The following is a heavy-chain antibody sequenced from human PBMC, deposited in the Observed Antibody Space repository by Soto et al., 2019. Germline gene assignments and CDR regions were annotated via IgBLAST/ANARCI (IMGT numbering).Heavy chain of an antibody. Sequence: SGPTLVNPTQTLTLTCTFSGFSLSTSGMCVSWIRQPPGKALEWLARIDWDDDKYSTTSLKTRLTISKDTSKNQVVLTMTNMDPVDTATYYCARTRGDSSTWYVIDYWGPGTLVTVSS. CDR1: GFSLSTSGMC. CDR2: IDWDDDK. CDR3: ARTRGDSSTWYVIDY. V-gene: IGHV2-70*11. D-gene: IGHD6-13*01. J-gene: IGHJ4*02.